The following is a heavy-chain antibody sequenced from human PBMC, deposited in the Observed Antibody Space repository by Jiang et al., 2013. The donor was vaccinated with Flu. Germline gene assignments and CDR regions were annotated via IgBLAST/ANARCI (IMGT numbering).Heavy chain of an antibody. CDR3: AREGQQLVRWDYYYGMDV. Sequence: SLTCAISGDSVSSNSAAWNWIRQSPSRGLEWLGRTYYRSKWYNDYAVSVKSRITINPDTSKNQFSLQLNSVTPEDTAVYYCAREGQQLVRWDYYYGMDVWGQGTTVTVSS. CDR2: TYYRSKWYN. CDR1: GDSVSSNSAA. V-gene: IGHV6-1*01. D-gene: IGHD6-13*01. J-gene: IGHJ6*02.